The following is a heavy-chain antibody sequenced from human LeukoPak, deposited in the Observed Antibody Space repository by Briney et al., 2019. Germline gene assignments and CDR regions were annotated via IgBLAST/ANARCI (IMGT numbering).Heavy chain of an antibody. V-gene: IGHV3-64D*06. CDR1: GFIFSSYP. CDR3: VKGIVTPAATHEH. D-gene: IGHD2-2*01. J-gene: IGHJ1*01. CDR2: ISSNGDST. Sequence: GGSLRLSCSASGFIFSSYPMHWVRQAPGKGLEYVSAISSNGDSTYYADSVKGRFTISRDNSKNTLFLQLSSLRAEDTAVYYCVKGIVTPAATHEHWGQGTLVTVSS.